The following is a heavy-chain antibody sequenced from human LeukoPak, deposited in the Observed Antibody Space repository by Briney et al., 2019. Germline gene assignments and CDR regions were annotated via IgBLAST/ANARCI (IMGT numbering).Heavy chain of an antibody. CDR1: GFTFSSYA. CDR3: ARDSVRPSSTSPFDP. J-gene: IGHJ5*02. D-gene: IGHD2-2*01. Sequence: GGSLRLSCAASGFTFSSYAMSWVRQAPGKGLEWVSYISSSSTIYYADSVKGRFTISRDNAKNSLYLQMNSLRDEDTAVYYCARDSVRPSSTSPFDPWGQGTLVTVSS. V-gene: IGHV3-48*02. CDR2: ISSSSTI.